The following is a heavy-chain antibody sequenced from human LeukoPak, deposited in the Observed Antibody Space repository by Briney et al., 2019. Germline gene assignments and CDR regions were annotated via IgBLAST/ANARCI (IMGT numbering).Heavy chain of an antibody. CDR1: GGSFSGYY. D-gene: IGHD6-19*01. J-gene: IGHJ4*02. Sequence: SETLSLTCAVYGGSFSGYYWSWIRQPPGKGLEWIGEINHSGSANYNPSLKSRVTISVDTSKNQFSLKLSSVTAADTAVHYCARGPVAGLDYWGQGTLVTVSS. V-gene: IGHV4-34*01. CDR2: INHSGSA. CDR3: ARGPVAGLDY.